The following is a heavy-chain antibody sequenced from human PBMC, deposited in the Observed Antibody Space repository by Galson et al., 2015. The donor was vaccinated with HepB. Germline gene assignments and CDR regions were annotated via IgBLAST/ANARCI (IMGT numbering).Heavy chain of an antibody. V-gene: IGHV6-1*01. D-gene: IGHD6-19*01. Sequence: CAISGDSVSSNSAAWYWIRQSPSRGLEWLGRTYYRSKWYNDYAVSVKSRITINPDTSKNQFSLQLNSVTPEDKAVYYCARIGLAVDDAFDIWGQGTMVTVSS. CDR2: TYYRSKWYN. CDR1: GDSVSSNSAA. CDR3: ARIGLAVDDAFDI. J-gene: IGHJ3*02.